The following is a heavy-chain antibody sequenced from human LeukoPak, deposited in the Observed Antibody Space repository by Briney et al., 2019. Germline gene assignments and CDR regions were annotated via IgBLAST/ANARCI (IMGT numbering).Heavy chain of an antibody. D-gene: IGHD2-2*01. V-gene: IGHV4-34*01. Sequence: PSETLSLTCAVYGGSFSGYYWRWIRQPPGKGLEWIGEINHSGSTNYNPSLKSRVTISVDTSKNQFSLKLSSVTAADTAVYYCARGVWYCSSTSCYSNWFDPWGQGTLVTVSS. CDR1: GGSFSGYY. CDR3: ARGVWYCSSTSCYSNWFDP. CDR2: INHSGST. J-gene: IGHJ5*02.